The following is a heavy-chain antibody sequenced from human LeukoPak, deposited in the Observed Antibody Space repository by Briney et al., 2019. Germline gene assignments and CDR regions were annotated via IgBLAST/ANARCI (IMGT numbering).Heavy chain of an antibody. Sequence: PSETLSLTCTVSGGSISSGGYYWSWIRQHPGKGLEWIGYIYYSGSTYYNPSLKSRVTISVDTSKNQFSLKLSSVTAADTAVYYCARASAAAFRFFDYWGQGTLVTVSS. CDR3: ARASAAAFRFFDY. D-gene: IGHD6-13*01. CDR1: GGSISSGGYY. CDR2: IYYSGST. V-gene: IGHV4-31*03. J-gene: IGHJ4*02.